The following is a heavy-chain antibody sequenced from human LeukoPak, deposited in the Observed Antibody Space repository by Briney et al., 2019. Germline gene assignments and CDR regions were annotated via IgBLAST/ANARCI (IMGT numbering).Heavy chain of an antibody. CDR1: GGTFSSYA. CDR3: ARSSSRGFGSSWAFDI. J-gene: IGHJ3*02. Sequence: ASVKVSCKASGGTFSSYAISWVRQAPGQGLEWMGWINPNSGGTNYAQKFQGWVTMTRDTSISTAYMELSRLRSDDTAVYYCARSSSRGFGSSWAFDIWGQGTMVTVSS. D-gene: IGHD3-10*01. V-gene: IGHV1-2*04. CDR2: INPNSGGT.